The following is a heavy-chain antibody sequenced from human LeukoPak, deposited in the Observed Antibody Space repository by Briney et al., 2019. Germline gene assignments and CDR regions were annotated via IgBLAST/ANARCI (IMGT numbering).Heavy chain of an antibody. CDR2: INPSGGST. Sequence: ASVKVSCKASGYTFTSYYMHWVRQAPGQGLEWMGIINPSGGSTSYAQKFQGRVTMTRDTSTSTVYMELSSLRSEDTAVYYCARDTYYYDSSGYSPGDYWGQGTLVTVSS. CDR3: ARDTYYYDSSGYSPGDY. V-gene: IGHV1-46*01. D-gene: IGHD3-22*01. J-gene: IGHJ4*02. CDR1: GYTFTSYY.